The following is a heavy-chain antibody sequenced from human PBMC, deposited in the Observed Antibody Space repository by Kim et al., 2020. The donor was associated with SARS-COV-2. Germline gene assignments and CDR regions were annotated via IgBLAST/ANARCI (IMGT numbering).Heavy chain of an antibody. J-gene: IGHJ4*02. CDR3: AKDVYRWAFDY. V-gene: IGHV3-23*01. CDR1: GFTFTRNA. CDR2: IGNSDETT. Sequence: GGSRRLSCAASGFTFTRNAMAWVRQAPGKGLQWVSAIGNSDETTYADSVKGRFTISRDTSKNTLYLQMNGLRAEDTAIYYCAKDVYRWAFDYWGRGTLVT. D-gene: IGHD6-19*01.